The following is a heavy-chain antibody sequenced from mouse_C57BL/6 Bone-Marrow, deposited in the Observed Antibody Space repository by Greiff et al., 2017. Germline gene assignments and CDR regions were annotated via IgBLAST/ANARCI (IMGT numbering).Heavy chain of an antibody. CDR3: ARRRWLLPIFDD. Sequence: QVQLQQSGAELVKPGASVKISCKASGYAFSSYWMNWVKQRPGKGLEWIGQIYPGDGDTNYNGKFKGKATLTADKSSSTAYMQLSSLTSEDSAVYVCARRRWLLPIFDDWGQGTTLTVSS. D-gene: IGHD2-3*01. CDR1: GYAFSSYW. CDR2: IYPGDGDT. V-gene: IGHV1-80*01. J-gene: IGHJ2*01.